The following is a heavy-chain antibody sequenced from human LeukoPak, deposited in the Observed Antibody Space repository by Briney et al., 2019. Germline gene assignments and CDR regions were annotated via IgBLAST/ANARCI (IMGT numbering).Heavy chain of an antibody. J-gene: IGHJ2*01. CDR2: VFYSGTT. CDR1: GGSVSNNNYY. D-gene: IGHD4-17*01. CDR3: ARLARSTRDYSWHFDL. Sequence: SEILSLTCTVSGGSVSNNNYYWTWLRQPPGMGLQWIGTVFYSGTTYYNPSLKSRATTSVDTSKNQFSLKLSSVTVADMAVYYCARLARSTRDYSWHFDLWGRGTLVTVSS. V-gene: IGHV4-39*01.